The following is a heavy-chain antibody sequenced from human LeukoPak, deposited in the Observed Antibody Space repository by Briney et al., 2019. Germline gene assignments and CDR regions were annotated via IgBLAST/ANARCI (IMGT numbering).Heavy chain of an antibody. D-gene: IGHD1-7*01. CDR3: ASDNLNYGGTFDI. Sequence: GGSLRLSCAASAFTFSDHYMTWIRQAPGKGLEWVSYISSNGDTIYYADSVEGRFTISRDNAKNSLYLQMNSLRAEDTAIYYCASDNLNYGGTFDIWGQGTMVTVSS. CDR1: AFTFSDHY. V-gene: IGHV3-11*04. CDR2: ISSNGDTI. J-gene: IGHJ3*02.